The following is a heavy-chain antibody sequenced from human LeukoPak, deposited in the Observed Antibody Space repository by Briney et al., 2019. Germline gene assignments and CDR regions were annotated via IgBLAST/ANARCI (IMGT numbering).Heavy chain of an antibody. Sequence: SETLSLTCTVSGGSISSYYWSWIRQPPGKGLEWIGYIYYSGSTNYNPSLKSRVTISVDTSKNQFSLKLSSVTAADTALYYCARHSGGDFLFDYWGQGTLVTVSS. CDR2: IYYSGST. CDR1: GGSISSYY. J-gene: IGHJ4*02. V-gene: IGHV4-59*08. CDR3: ARHSGGDFLFDY. D-gene: IGHD3-10*01.